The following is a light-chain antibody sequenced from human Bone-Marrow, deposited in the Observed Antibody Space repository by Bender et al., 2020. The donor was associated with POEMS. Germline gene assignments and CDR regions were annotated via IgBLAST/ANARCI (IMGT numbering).Light chain of an antibody. V-gene: IGLV2-23*02. CDR1: SSDVGNYNL. Sequence: QSALTQPASVSGSPGQSITISCTGTSSDVGNYNLVSWYQQFPGKAPQLMIYEVTKRPSGVSNRFSGSKSGNTASLTISGLQAEDEADYYCCSYTGSLTLVFGGGTKLTVL. J-gene: IGLJ2*01. CDR3: CSYTGSLTLV. CDR2: EVT.